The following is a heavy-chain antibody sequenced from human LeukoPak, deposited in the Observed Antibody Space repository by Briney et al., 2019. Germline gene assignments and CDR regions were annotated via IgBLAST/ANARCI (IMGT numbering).Heavy chain of an antibody. CDR2: IYYSWST. Sequence: SETLSLTCTVSGGSISSHYRSWIRQPPGKGLEWIGYIYYSWSTNYNPSLKSRVTISVDTSKNQFSLKLSSVTAADTAVYYCARVRYCSSTSCYWFDPWGQGTLVTVSS. CDR3: ARVRYCSSTSCYWFDP. D-gene: IGHD2-2*01. V-gene: IGHV4-59*11. J-gene: IGHJ5*02. CDR1: GGSISSHY.